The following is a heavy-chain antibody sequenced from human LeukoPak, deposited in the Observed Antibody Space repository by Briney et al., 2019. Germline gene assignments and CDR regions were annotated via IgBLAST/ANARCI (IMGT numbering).Heavy chain of an antibody. J-gene: IGHJ6*03. V-gene: IGHV3-48*02. D-gene: IGHD5-24*01. CDR2: ISSFSGTI. CDR3: ARVRDGYNYKLDYYYYMDI. Sequence: GGSLRLSCAASGLTFSSYSMNWVRQAPGKGLEWVAYISSFSGTIYYADSVKGRFTISRDNAKNSLYLQMNSLRDEDTAVYYCARVRDGYNYKLDYYYYMDIWGKGTTVTVSS. CDR1: GLTFSSYS.